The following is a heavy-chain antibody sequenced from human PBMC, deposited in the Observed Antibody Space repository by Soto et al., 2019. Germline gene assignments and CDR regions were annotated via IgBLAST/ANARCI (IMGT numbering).Heavy chain of an antibody. Sequence: GGSLRLSCAASGFTFSNAWMNWVRQAPGKGLEWVGRIRSKTDGGTTDYAAPVKGRFTISRDDSKNTLYLQMNSLKTEDTAVYYCARGSLGGPELRFWEWVPGRYYGMDGWGQGNTDTGSS. D-gene: IGHD3-3*01. CDR2: IRSKTDGGTT. J-gene: IGHJ6*02. V-gene: IGHV3-15*07. CDR1: GFTFSNAW. CDR3: ARGSLGGPELRFWEWVPGRYYGMDG.